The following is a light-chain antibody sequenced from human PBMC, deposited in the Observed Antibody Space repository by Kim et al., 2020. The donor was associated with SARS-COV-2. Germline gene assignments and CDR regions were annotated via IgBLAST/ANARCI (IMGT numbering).Light chain of an antibody. CDR3: QQYDRALTIT. J-gene: IGKJ5*01. CDR1: QTISSVF. V-gene: IGKV3-20*01. CDR2: NGS. Sequence: PGVRATLSCRASQTISSVFLAWYQQRPGQTPRLLIYNGSNNAHGIPARFSASGSVTDFTLTITRLEPEDFAVYYCQQYDRALTITFGQGTRLEIK.